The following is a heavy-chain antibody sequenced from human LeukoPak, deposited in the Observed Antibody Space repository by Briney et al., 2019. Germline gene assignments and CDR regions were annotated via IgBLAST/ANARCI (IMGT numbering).Heavy chain of an antibody. CDR1: GGTFSSYA. D-gene: IGHD3-22*01. V-gene: IGHV1-69*01. CDR3: ARTYYYDSSGYLFDY. CDR2: IIPIFGTA. J-gene: IGHJ4*02. Sequence: SVKVSCKASGGTFSSYAISWVRQAPGQGLEWMGGIIPIFGTANYAQKFQGRVTITADESTSTAYMELSSLRSEDTAVYYCARTYYYDSSGYLFDYWDQGTLVTVSS.